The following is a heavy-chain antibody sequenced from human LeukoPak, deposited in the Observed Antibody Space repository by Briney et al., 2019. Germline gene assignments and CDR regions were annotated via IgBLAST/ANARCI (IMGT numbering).Heavy chain of an antibody. Sequence: PSETLSLTCIVSGGSISGDYWSWTRQPPGKGLEWVAYIYYTGATNYNPSLKSRATISVDTSKNQFSLRLSSVTAADTAVYYCARLQGDSTAIFDYWGQGTLVSVSS. J-gene: IGHJ4*02. CDR2: IYYTGAT. CDR1: GGSISGDY. CDR3: ARLQGDSTAIFDY. V-gene: IGHV4-59*01. D-gene: IGHD2-21*01.